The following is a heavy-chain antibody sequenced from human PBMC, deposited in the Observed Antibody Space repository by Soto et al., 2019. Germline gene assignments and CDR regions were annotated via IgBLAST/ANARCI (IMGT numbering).Heavy chain of an antibody. J-gene: IGHJ6*02. Sequence: SETLSLTCIVSGGSITSYHWSWIRQLPEKGLEWIAYTSYTGNTNYNPPLKSRITISVDTSGNQFSLKLSSVTAADTAVYFCARTYCTTTACQAHGIDVWGQGTTVTVSS. CDR1: GGSITSYH. CDR3: ARTYCTTTACQAHGIDV. V-gene: IGHV4-59*01. D-gene: IGHD4-4*01. CDR2: TSYTGNT.